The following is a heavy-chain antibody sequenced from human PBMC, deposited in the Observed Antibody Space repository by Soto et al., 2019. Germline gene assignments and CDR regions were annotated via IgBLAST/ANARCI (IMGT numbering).Heavy chain of an antibody. J-gene: IGHJ4*02. CDR2: IISIFGTA. Sequence: SVKVSCKASGGTFSSYAISWVRQAPGQGLEWMGGIISIFGTANYAQKFQGRVTITADESTSTAYMELSSLRSEDTAVYYCAINYYDSSGYHYWGQGTLVTVSS. V-gene: IGHV1-69*13. CDR1: GGTFSSYA. CDR3: AINYYDSSGYHY. D-gene: IGHD3-22*01.